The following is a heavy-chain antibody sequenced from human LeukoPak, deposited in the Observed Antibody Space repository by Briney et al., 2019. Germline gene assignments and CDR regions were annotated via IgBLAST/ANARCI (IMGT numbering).Heavy chain of an antibody. Sequence: GGSLRLSCAASGFTFSSYAMHWGRQAPGKGLEYVSAISSNGGSTYYANSVKGRFTISRDNSKNTLYLQMGSLRAEDMAVYYCARDPGGSSNYYYYGMDVWGQGTTVTVSS. D-gene: IGHD1-26*01. CDR3: ARDPGGSSNYYYYGMDV. J-gene: IGHJ6*02. CDR1: GFTFSSYA. V-gene: IGHV3-64*01. CDR2: ISSNGGST.